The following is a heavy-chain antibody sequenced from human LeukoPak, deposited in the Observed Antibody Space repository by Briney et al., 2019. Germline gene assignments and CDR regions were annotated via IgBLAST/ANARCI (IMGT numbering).Heavy chain of an antibody. V-gene: IGHV3-7*02. CDR1: GFTFSSYW. J-gene: IGHJ4*02. Sequence: GGSLRLSCAASGFTFSSYWMSWVRLAPGKGLEWVANIKQDGSEKYYVDSVKGRFTISRDNAKNSLFLQMNSLRAEDTAVYFCAKAGGGSYYDYWGQGTLVTVSS. CDR2: IKQDGSEK. D-gene: IGHD6-13*01. CDR3: AKAGGGSYYDY.